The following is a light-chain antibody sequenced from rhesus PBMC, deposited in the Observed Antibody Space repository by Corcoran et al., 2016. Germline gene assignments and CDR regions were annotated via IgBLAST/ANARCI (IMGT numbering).Light chain of an antibody. CDR1: QGISTY. CDR2: AAA. J-gene: IGKJ1*01. V-gene: IGKV1-43*01. Sequence: DIQMTQSPSSLSASAGDTVTITCRASQGISTYLNWYQQKPGKAPKRLIYAAANLESGVPSRFSGSGSGTEITLTIRSLQPEDFATYYCLQHNSNPWTFGQGTKVEIK. CDR3: LQHNSNPWT.